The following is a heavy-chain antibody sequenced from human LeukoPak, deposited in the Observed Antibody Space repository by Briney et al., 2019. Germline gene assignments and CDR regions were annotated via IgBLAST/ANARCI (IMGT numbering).Heavy chain of an antibody. V-gene: IGHV4-39*02. CDR3: ARDGYNPSDY. J-gene: IGHJ4*02. Sequence: SETLSLTCTVSGGSISSDSYYWGWIRQSPGKGLEWFGNIYYSGSTYYSPTLKRRVTISVDTSKNQFSLKLSSVTAADTAVYYCARDGYNPSDYWRQRTLVTVSS. D-gene: IGHD5-24*01. CDR1: GGSISSDSYY. CDR2: IYYSGST.